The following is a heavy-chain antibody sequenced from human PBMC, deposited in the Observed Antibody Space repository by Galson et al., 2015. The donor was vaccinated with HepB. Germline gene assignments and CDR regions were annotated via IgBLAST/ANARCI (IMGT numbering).Heavy chain of an antibody. J-gene: IGHJ6*02. V-gene: IGHV6-1*01. Sequence: CAISGDSVSSNSAAWNWIRQSPSRGLEWLGGTYYRSKWYNDYAVSVKSRITINPDTSKNQFSLHLNSVTPEDTAVYYCARDWSGYSSGWPSCMDVWGQGTTVTVSS. CDR2: TYYRSKWYN. D-gene: IGHD6-19*01. CDR1: GDSVSSNSAA. CDR3: ARDWSGYSSGWPSCMDV.